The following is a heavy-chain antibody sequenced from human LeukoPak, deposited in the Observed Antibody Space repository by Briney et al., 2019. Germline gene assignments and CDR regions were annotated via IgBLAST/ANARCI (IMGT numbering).Heavy chain of an antibody. J-gene: IGHJ4*02. CDR3: ARGGSRVLLTGYKDPFDY. D-gene: IGHD3-9*01. V-gene: IGHV1-18*01. CDR2: ISAYNGNT. Sequence: GASVKVSCKASGYTFTSYGISWVRQAPGQGLEWMGWISAYNGNTNYAQKLQGRVTMTTDTSTSTAYMELRSLRSDDTAVYYCARGGSRVLLTGYKDPFDYWGQGTLVTVSS. CDR1: GYTFTSYG.